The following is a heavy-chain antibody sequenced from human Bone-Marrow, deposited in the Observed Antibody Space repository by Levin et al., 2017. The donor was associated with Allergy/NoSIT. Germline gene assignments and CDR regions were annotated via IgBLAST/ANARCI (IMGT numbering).Heavy chain of an antibody. CDR1: GFTVSNYY. V-gene: IGHV3-53*01. Sequence: GESLKISCAASGFTVSNYYMNWVRQALGKGLEWVSVIYSGGSTYYADSVKGRFTISRDNFRNTLYLQMNSLRAEDTAVYYCASSTGHDLFDYWGQGTLVTVSS. J-gene: IGHJ4*02. CDR2: IYSGGST. D-gene: IGHD5-12*01. CDR3: ASSTGHDLFDY.